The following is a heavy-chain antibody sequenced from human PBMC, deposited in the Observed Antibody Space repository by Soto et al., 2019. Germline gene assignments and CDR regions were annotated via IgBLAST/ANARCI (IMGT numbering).Heavy chain of an antibody. Sequence: GGSLRLSCAPSGFSFSDFGMHWVRQAPGKGLEWVAAISHDGSNQYYGDSVKGRFSISRDHSNNRLYLQMNNLKVEDSAIYYGAKETRSRAVTATRVNGMDVWGQGTTVTVSS. CDR1: GFSFSDFG. D-gene: IGHD2-21*02. J-gene: IGHJ6*02. CDR2: ISHDGSNQ. CDR3: AKETRSRAVTATRVNGMDV. V-gene: IGHV3-30*18.